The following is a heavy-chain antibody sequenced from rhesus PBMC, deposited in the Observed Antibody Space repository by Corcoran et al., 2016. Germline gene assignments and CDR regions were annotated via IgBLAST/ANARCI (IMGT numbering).Heavy chain of an antibody. CDR1: GGSISDSYY. Sequence: QVQLQESGPGLVKPSETLSLTCTVSGGSISDSYYWNWIRQPPGKGLEWMGRIYGSGGRTRYNPSLKSRVTISKDTSKNQFSLKLSSVTAADTAVYYCARGRGYSYSYYFDYWGQGVLVTVSS. J-gene: IGHJ4*01. V-gene: IGHV4S7*01. CDR2: IYGSGGRT. D-gene: IGHD5-12*01. CDR3: ARGRGYSYSYYFDY.